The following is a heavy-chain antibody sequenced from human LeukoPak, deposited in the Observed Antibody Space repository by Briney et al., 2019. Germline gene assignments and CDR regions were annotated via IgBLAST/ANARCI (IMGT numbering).Heavy chain of an antibody. CDR1: GFSVSNNC. J-gene: IGHJ6*02. V-gene: IGHV3-53*01. CDR2: LFSGGKT. D-gene: IGHD3-10*01. Sequence: GGSLRLSGAASGFSVSNNCMRWVRQAPGKGWVWVLVLFSGGKTYYADSVKGRLTISRDNSRNTLYLQMNSLRAEDTAVYYCARESGFGALFTHCMDVWGQGTTVIVSS. CDR3: ARESGFGALFTHCMDV.